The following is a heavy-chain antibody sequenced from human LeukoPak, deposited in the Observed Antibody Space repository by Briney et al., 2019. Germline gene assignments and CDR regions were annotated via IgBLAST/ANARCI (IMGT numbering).Heavy chain of an antibody. CDR3: AKPRRGFGEFMLDY. J-gene: IGHJ4*02. D-gene: IGHD3-10*01. Sequence: PGGSLRLSCAASGFTFSSYAMSWVRQAPGKGLEWVSAISGSGGSTYYADSVKGRFTISRDNSKNTLYLQMNSLRAEDTAVYYCAKPRRGFGEFMLDYWGQGTLVTVSS. V-gene: IGHV3-23*01. CDR2: ISGSGGST. CDR1: GFTFSSYA.